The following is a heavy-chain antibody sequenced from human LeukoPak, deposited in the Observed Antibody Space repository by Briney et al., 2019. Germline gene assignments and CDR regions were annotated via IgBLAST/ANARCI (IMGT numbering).Heavy chain of an antibody. J-gene: IGHJ5*02. Sequence: ASVKVSCKASGYTFTSYSISWVRQAPGQGLEWMGWISAYNGNTNYAQKLQGRVTMTTDTSTSTAYMELRSLRSDDTAVYCCAKNPLGLKNWFDPWGQGTLVTVSS. CDR1: GYTFTSYS. CDR2: ISAYNGNT. V-gene: IGHV1-18*01. CDR3: AKNPLGLKNWFDP. D-gene: IGHD5-18*01.